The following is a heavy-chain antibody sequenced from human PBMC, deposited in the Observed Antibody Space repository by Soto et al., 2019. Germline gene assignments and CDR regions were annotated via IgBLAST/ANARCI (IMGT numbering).Heavy chain of an antibody. J-gene: IGHJ6*02. Sequence: QVQLVESGAGVGQPGRSLRLSCAASGFTFSSYAMHWVRQAPGKGLEWVAVISYDGSNKYYADSVKGRLTISRDNSKTRLYVQMNGLRAEDTAVYYCARGEARVDQAAGMDVWGQGTTVTV. CDR1: GFTFSSYA. D-gene: IGHD1-26*01. V-gene: IGHV3-30-3*01. CDR2: ISYDGSNK. CDR3: ARGEARVDQAAGMDV.